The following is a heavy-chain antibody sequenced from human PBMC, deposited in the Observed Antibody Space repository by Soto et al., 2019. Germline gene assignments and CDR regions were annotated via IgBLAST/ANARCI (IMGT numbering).Heavy chain of an antibody. Sequence: ASVKVSCKASGYTFTGYYMHWVRQAPGQGLEWMGWINPNSGGTNYAQKFQGWVTMTRDTSISTAYMELSRLRSDDTAVYYCAREVAVTPYGMDVWGQGTTVTSP. CDR3: AREVAVTPYGMDV. D-gene: IGHD5-18*01. J-gene: IGHJ6*02. CDR2: INPNSGGT. CDR1: GYTFTGYY. V-gene: IGHV1-2*04.